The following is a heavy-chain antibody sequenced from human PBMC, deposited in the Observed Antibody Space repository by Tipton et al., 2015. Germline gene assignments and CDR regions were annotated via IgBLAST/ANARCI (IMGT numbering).Heavy chain of an antibody. CDR2: IHRSGSPI. Sequence: PLRLSCAASGFNFSDYYMTWLRQAPGRGLEWVSYIHRSGSPIYYADSVKGRFTISRDNARNSLFLQMNSLRAEDTAVYYCGKWDVWGQGTTVTVSS. J-gene: IGHJ6*02. CDR3: GKWDV. V-gene: IGHV3-11*01. CDR1: GFNFSDYY.